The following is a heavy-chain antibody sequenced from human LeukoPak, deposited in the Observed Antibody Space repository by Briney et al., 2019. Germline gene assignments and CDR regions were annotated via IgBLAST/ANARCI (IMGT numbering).Heavy chain of an antibody. J-gene: IGHJ4*02. Sequence: GGSLRLACAASGFTFSDYYMSWIRQAPGKGLEWVSYISSSGSTIYYADSVKGRFTISRDNSKNTLYLQMNSLRAEDTAIYYCAKEDYFDSSAAFDSWGQGTLVTGSS. V-gene: IGHV3-11*01. D-gene: IGHD3-22*01. CDR1: GFTFSDYY. CDR3: AKEDYFDSSAAFDS. CDR2: ISSSGSTI.